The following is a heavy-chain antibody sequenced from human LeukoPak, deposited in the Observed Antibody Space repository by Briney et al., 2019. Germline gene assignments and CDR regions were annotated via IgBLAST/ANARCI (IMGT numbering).Heavy chain of an antibody. CDR1: GFTFDNYA. D-gene: IGHD2-15*01. Sequence: GGSLRLSCAAAGFTFDNYAMHWVRQAPGKGLEWVSRISWNTGNIDYADSVKGRFTISRDNAKNTLYLQMNSLRAEDTAVYYCEADSSGHNFDYWGQGTLVTVSS. CDR2: ISWNTGNI. V-gene: IGHV3-9*01. J-gene: IGHJ4*02. CDR3: EADSSGHNFDY.